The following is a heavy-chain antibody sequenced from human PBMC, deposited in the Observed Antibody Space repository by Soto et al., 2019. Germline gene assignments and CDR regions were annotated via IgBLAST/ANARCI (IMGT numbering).Heavy chain of an antibody. Sequence: GESLKISCQGSGYIFTTYWIGWVRQMPGKGLEWMGIIYPTDSDTRYSPSFQGQVTISADKSITTAYLQWSSLRASDTAVYYCARRGYSPHGMAVWAQGTTVTVSS. CDR3: ARRGYSPHGMAV. CDR2: IYPTDSDT. V-gene: IGHV5-51*01. D-gene: IGHD2-21*01. J-gene: IGHJ6*02. CDR1: GYIFTTYW.